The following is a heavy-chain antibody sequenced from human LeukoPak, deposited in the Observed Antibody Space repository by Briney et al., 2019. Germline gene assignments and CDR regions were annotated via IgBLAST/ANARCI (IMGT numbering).Heavy chain of an antibody. Sequence: PSETLSLTCTVSGGSISSGGYYWSWIRQHPGKGLEWIGYIYYSGSTYYNPSLKSRVTISVDTSKNQFSLKLSSVTAADTAVYYCAREDCSGGSCYSAYWGQGTLVTVSS. CDR1: GGSISSGGYY. CDR2: IYYSGST. D-gene: IGHD2-15*01. V-gene: IGHV4-31*03. CDR3: AREDCSGGSCYSAY. J-gene: IGHJ4*02.